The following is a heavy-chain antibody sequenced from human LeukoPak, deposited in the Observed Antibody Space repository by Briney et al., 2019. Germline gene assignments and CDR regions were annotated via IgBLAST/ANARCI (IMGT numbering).Heavy chain of an antibody. CDR2: INHSGST. J-gene: IGHJ4*02. V-gene: IGHV4-34*01. D-gene: IGHD3-16*01. CDR1: GGSFSGYY. CDR3: ARGHYVWGSYGHGETSDY. Sequence: SETLSLTCAVYGGSFSGYYWSWIRKPPGQGLEWIGEINHSGSTNYNPSLKSRVAISLDTSKNQFSLKLRSVTAAQTAVYYSARGHYVWGSYGHGETSDYSGEGNLVSVSS.